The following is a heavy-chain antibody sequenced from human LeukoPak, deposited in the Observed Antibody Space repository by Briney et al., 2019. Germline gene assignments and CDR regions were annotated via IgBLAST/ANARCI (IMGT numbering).Heavy chain of an antibody. Sequence: SETLSLTCTVSGGSISSYYWSWIRQPPGKGLEWIGYIYYSGSTNYNPSLKSRVTISVDTSKNQFSLKLSSVTAADTAVYYCARESHRGKYYYMDVWGKGTTVTVSS. D-gene: IGHD5-24*01. V-gene: IGHV4-59*01. J-gene: IGHJ6*03. CDR2: IYYSGST. CDR1: GGSISSYY. CDR3: ARESHRGKYYYMDV.